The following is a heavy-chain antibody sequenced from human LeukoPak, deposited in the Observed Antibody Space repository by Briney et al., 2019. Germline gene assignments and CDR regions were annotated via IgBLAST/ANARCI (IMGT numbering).Heavy chain of an antibody. J-gene: IGHJ5*02. CDR2: IIPIFGTA. CDR1: GGTFSSYA. D-gene: IGHD4-11*01. V-gene: IGHV1-69*05. CDR3: ARGGRNYGNWFDP. Sequence: SVKVSCKASGGTFSSYAISWVRQAPGQGLEWVGGIIPIFGTANYAQKFQGRVTITTDESTSTAYMELSSLRSEDTAVYYCARGGRNYGNWFDPWGQGTLVTVSS.